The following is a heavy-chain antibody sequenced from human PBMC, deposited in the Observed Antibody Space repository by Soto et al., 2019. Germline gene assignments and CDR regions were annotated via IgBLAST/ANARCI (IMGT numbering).Heavy chain of an antibody. CDR3: ARGGNDFWSGYYSGDYYYYMDV. Sequence: ASVKVSCKASGYTFTSYDINWVLQATGQGLEWMGWMNPNSGNTGYAQKFQGRVTMTRNTSISTAYMELSSLRSEDTAVYYCARGGNDFWSGYYSGDYYYYMDVWGKGTTVTVSS. CDR1: GYTFTSYD. CDR2: MNPNSGNT. D-gene: IGHD3-3*01. V-gene: IGHV1-8*01. J-gene: IGHJ6*03.